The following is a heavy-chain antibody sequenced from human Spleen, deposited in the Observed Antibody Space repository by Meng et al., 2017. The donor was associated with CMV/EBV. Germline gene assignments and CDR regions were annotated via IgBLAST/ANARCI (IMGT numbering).Heavy chain of an antibody. V-gene: IGHV3-30*14. CDR1: GFTFRSYA. CDR3: AREVGYVFDI. CDR2: ISYDGSNK. Sequence: GESLKISCAASGFTFRSYAMHWVRQAPGKGLEWVAVISYDGSNKYYADSVKGRFTISRDNSKNTLYLQMNSLRAEDTAVYYCAREVGYVFDIWGQGTMVTVSS. J-gene: IGHJ3*02.